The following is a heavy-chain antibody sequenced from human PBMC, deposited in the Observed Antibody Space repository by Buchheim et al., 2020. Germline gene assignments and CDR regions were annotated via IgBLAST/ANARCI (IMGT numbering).Heavy chain of an antibody. CDR1: GFTFSSYW. CDR3: ARDISIGTFDL. D-gene: IGHD1-26*01. CDR2: IKQVGSGK. J-gene: IGHJ2*01. V-gene: IGHV3-7*01. Sequence: EVQLVESGGGLVQPGGSLRLSCASSGFTFSSYWMSWFRQAPGQGLEWVANIKQVGSGKYYVDSVKGRFTLSHETPKHYLYLQMNSLRAEDTAVYYCARDISIGTFDLWGRGTL.